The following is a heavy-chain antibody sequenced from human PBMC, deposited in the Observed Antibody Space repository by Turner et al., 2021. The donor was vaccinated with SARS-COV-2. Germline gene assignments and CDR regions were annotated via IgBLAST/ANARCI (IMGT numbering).Heavy chain of an antibody. J-gene: IGHJ6*02. D-gene: IGHD6-13*01. CDR1: GGSFSGYY. CDR3: ARGNLTVSSSDDYYYYYGMDV. V-gene: IGHV4-34*01. CDR2: IKNSGIT. Sequence: QVPLQQWGAGLLKHSETLSRPCTVHGGSFSGYYWSWIRQPPGKGLRLTGEIKNSGITNYNPSLKSRVPISVDTSKHQFSLKLSSVTAADTAVYYCARGNLTVSSSDDYYYYYGMDVWGQGTTVTVSS.